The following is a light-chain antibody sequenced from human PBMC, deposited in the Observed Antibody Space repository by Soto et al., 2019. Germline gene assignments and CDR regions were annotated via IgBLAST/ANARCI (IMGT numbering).Light chain of an antibody. V-gene: IGKV3-11*01. CDR3: QHRGT. Sequence: PGETATLSCRASQSVSNYLGWYQQKPGQAPRLLIYDASNRATGIPARFSGSGSGTDFTLTISSLETEDFAVYYCQHRGTFGQGTRLEIK. CDR2: DAS. CDR1: QSVSNY. J-gene: IGKJ5*01.